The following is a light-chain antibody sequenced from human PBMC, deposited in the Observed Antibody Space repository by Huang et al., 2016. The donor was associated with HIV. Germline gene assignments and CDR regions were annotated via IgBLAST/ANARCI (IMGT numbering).Light chain of an antibody. V-gene: IGKV3-20*01. CDR1: QNISNNF. J-gene: IGKJ4*01. CDR3: QQYLSPPLT. CDR2: GAS. Sequence: DIVLTQSPGTLSLSPGERAALSCRASQNISNNFLAWYQQLPGQAPRLLIYGASSKAIGIPDRFSGSGAGTDFTLTIDRLEPQDSAIYYCQQYLSPPLTFGGGTKVEIK.